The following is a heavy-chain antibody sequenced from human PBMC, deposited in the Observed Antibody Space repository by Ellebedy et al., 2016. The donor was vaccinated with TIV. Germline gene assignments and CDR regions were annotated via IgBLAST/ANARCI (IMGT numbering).Heavy chain of an antibody. V-gene: IGHV3-30*18. CDR3: AKARSYLGMQV. CDR2: ISYDGSNK. Sequence: GESLKISCVVSGFTFRNFGMHWVRQAPGRGLEWAAVISYDGSNKYYADSVQGRFTVSRDNSNNTLYLQMDSLRVDETAGYYCAKARSYLGMQVWGQGTTVTGSS. J-gene: IGHJ6*02. CDR1: GFTFRNFG.